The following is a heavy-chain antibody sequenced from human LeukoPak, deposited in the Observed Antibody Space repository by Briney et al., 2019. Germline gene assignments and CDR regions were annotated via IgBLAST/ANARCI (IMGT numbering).Heavy chain of an antibody. Sequence: SETLSLTCAVYGGSFSGYYWSWIRQPPGKGLEWIGEITHSGSTNYNPSLKSRVTISVHTSKNQFSLKLSSVTAADTAAYYCASQVVVAATRVYYFDYWGQGTLVTVSS. D-gene: IGHD2-15*01. V-gene: IGHV4-34*01. CDR1: GGSFSGYY. CDR3: ASQVVVAATRVYYFDY. J-gene: IGHJ4*02. CDR2: ITHSGST.